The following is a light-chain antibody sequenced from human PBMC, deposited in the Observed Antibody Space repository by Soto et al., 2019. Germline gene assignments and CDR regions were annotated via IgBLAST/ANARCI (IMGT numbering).Light chain of an antibody. CDR2: KAS. V-gene: IGKV1-5*03. CDR3: QHYNSYSEA. CDR1: QTISSW. Sequence: DIQMTQSTSTLSGSVGDGVTITCRASQTISSWLAWYQQKPGKAPKLLIYKASTLKSGVPSRFSGSGSGTEFTLTNSSLQPDDFATYYCQHYNSYSEAFGQGTKVELK. J-gene: IGKJ1*01.